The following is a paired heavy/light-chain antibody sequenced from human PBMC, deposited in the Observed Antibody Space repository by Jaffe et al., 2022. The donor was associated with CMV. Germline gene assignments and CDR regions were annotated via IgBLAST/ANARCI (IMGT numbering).Light chain of an antibody. V-gene: IGLV3-10*01. J-gene: IGLJ2*01. CDR3: YSMDSSGNRV. CDR2: EDS. CDR1: ALPKKY. Sequence: SYELTQPPSVSVSPGQTARITCSGDALPKKYAFWYQQKSGQAPVVVIYEDSRRPFGIPERFSGSSSGTMATLTISGARVEDEGDYYCYSMDSSGNRVFGGGTRLTVL.
Heavy chain of an antibody. CDR2: IHASGSPI. J-gene: IGHJ3*02. Sequence: EVQLVESGGGLVQPGGSLRLSCAASGFTFNSYEMNWVRQAPGKGLEWLSYIHASGSPIYYADSVKGRFTISRDNAKNSLFLLLNSLRAEDTATYYCVREARTTGIGAFDIWGQGTMVTVSS. V-gene: IGHV3-48*03. CDR1: GFTFNSYE. CDR3: VREARTTGIGAFDI. D-gene: IGHD1-1*01.